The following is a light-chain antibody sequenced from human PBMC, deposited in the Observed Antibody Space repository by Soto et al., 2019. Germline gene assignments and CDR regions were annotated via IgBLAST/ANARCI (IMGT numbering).Light chain of an antibody. CDR1: SSDVGGYNY. CDR2: DVT. CDR3: SSYTSSTILYV. Sequence: QSALTQPASVSGSRGQSITISCTGTSSDVGGYNYVSWYQHHPGKAPKLMIFDVTNRPSGVSNRFSGSKSGNTASLTISGLQAEDEADYYCSSYTSSTILYVFGTGTKLTVL. J-gene: IGLJ1*01. V-gene: IGLV2-14*03.